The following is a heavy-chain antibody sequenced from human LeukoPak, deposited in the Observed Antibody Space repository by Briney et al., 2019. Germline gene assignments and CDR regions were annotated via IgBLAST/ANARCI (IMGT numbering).Heavy chain of an antibody. J-gene: IGHJ4*02. D-gene: IGHD6-19*01. CDR2: ISYDGNDK. V-gene: IGHV3-30*04. CDR3: ASGRIEVAGTGGY. CDR1: GLNFNYYA. Sequence: GGSLRLSCAASGLNFNYYAMHWVRQAPGKGLEWVAVISYDGNDKYYADSVQGRFSISRDNSNNTLYLEMTSLRSEDTALYYCASGRIEVAGTGGYWGQGTLVIVSS.